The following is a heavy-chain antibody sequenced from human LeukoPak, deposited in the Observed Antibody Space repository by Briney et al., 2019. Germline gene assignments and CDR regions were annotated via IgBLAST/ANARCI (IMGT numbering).Heavy chain of an antibody. V-gene: IGHV1-3*04. CDR3: ARVWLRSGYYYFDY. Sequence: ASVKVSCKASGYTFTGYYMHWVRQAPGQGLEWMGWINTGNGDTKYSQKFQGRVTITRDTSASTAFMELSSLKSEDATVYYCARVWLRSGYYYFDYWGQGTLVTVSS. D-gene: IGHD5-12*01. J-gene: IGHJ4*02. CDR1: GYTFTGYY. CDR2: INTGNGDT.